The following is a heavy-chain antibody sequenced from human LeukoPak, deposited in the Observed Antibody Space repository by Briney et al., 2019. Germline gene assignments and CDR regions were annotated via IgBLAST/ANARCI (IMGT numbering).Heavy chain of an antibody. CDR3: ARQAAAGPYYYYYGMDA. V-gene: IGHV5-51*01. J-gene: IGHJ6*02. D-gene: IGHD6-13*01. CDR2: IYPGDSDT. Sequence: GESLKISCKGSGYSFTSYWIGWVRQMPGKGLEWMGIIYPGDSDTRYSPSFQGQVTISADKSISTAYLQWSSLKASDTAMYYCARQAAAGPYYYYYGMDAWGQGTTVTVSS. CDR1: GYSFTSYW.